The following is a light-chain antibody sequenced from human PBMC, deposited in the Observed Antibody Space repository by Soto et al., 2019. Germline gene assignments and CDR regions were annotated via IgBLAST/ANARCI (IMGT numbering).Light chain of an antibody. CDR2: EGS. Sequence: QSALTQPASVSGSPGQSITISCTGTSSDVGSYNLVSWYQQHPGKAPKLMIYEGSKRPSGVSNRCSGSKSGNTASLTISGRQAEDEDDYYCCSYAGSSTYVFGTGTKLTVL. J-gene: IGLJ1*01. V-gene: IGLV2-23*01. CDR3: CSYAGSSTYV. CDR1: SSDVGSYNL.